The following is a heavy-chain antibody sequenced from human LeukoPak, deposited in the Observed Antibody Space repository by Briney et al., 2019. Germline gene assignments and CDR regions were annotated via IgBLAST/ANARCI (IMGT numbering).Heavy chain of an antibody. Sequence: ASVKVSCKASGGTFGSYAISWVRQAPGQGLEWMGGIIPIFGTANYAQKFQGRVTITADESTSTAYMELSSLRSEDTAVYYCARFRAGSPTAYYFDYWGQGTLVTVSS. D-gene: IGHD3-10*01. CDR2: IIPIFGTA. CDR1: GGTFGSYA. CDR3: ARFRAGSPTAYYFDY. J-gene: IGHJ4*02. V-gene: IGHV1-69*13.